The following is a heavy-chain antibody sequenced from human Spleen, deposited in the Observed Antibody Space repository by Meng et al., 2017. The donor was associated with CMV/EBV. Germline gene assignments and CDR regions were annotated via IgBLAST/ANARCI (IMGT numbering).Heavy chain of an antibody. CDR1: GGTFGSYA. CDR2: LNPNSGGT. J-gene: IGHJ4*02. D-gene: IGHD4-17*01. V-gene: IGHV1-2*02. CDR3: ARDGWRYGDSAFGY. Sequence: ASVKVSCKASGGTFGSYAVNWVRQAPGQGLEWMGWLNPNSGGTNYAQKFQGRVTMTRDTSISTAYMELSSLRSDDTAVYYCARDGWRYGDSAFGYWGQGTLVTVSS.